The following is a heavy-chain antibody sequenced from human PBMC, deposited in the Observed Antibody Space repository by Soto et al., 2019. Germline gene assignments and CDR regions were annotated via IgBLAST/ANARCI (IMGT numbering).Heavy chain of an antibody. Sequence: EVQLLESGGGLVQPGGSLRLSCAASGFTFSSYAMSWVRQAPGKGLEWVSSISGSGGSTYYADSVKGRFTITRDNSKNTLYLQVNSLRADDTAVYYCAKSNQCLVLYAFDIWGQGTMVTVSS. CDR3: AKSNQCLVLYAFDI. V-gene: IGHV3-23*01. CDR1: GFTFSSYA. J-gene: IGHJ3*02. CDR2: ISGSGGST. D-gene: IGHD6-19*01.